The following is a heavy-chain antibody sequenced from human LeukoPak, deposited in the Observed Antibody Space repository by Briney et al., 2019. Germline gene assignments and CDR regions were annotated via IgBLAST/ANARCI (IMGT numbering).Heavy chain of an antibody. CDR3: ARGSRAIFGVVTTNNWFDP. D-gene: IGHD3-3*01. Sequence: SVKVSCKASGYTFTSYGISWVRQAPGQGLEWMGGIIPIFGTANYAQKFQGRVTITADESTSTAYMELSSLRSEDTAVYYCARGSRAIFGVVTTNNWFDPWGQGTLVTVSS. CDR1: GYTFTSYG. CDR2: IIPIFGTA. J-gene: IGHJ5*02. V-gene: IGHV1-69*13.